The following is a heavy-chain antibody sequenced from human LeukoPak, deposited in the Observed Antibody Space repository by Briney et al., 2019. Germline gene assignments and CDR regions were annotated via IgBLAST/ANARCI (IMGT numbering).Heavy chain of an antibody. V-gene: IGHV2-5*01. Sequence: SGPTLVKPTETLTLTCSFSGGSLTTSGMGVGWIRRPPGKALEWLALIYWNDDKRYSPSLNNRLTITKDTSKNQVVLTMTNMDPVDTATYFCVHGQSERLIYYFDFWGQGTLVTVSS. D-gene: IGHD2-8*01. J-gene: IGHJ4*02. CDR2: IYWNDDK. CDR3: VHGQSERLIYYFDF. CDR1: GGSLTTSGMG.